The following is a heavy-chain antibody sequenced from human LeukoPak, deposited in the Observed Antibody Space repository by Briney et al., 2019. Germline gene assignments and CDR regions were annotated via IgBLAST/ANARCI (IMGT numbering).Heavy chain of an antibody. CDR1: GGSISSSSYY. CDR2: IYYSGST. Sequence: SETLSLTCTVSGGSISSSSYYWGWIRQPPGKGLEWIGSIYYSGSTYYNPSLKSRVTISVDTSKNQFSLKLSSVTAADTAVYYCARGCSAGTPHNWFDPWGQGTLVTVSS. CDR3: ARGCSAGTPHNWFDP. D-gene: IGHD6-13*01. J-gene: IGHJ5*02. V-gene: IGHV4-39*01.